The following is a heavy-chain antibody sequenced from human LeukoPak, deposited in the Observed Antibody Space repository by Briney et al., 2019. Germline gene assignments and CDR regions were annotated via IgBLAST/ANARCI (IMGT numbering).Heavy chain of an antibody. Sequence: KSSQTLSLTCTVSGGSISSGDYYWRWIRQPPGKGLEWIGYIYYSGSTYYNPSVKSQVTLSVDTSKNQYSLKLSSVTAADTAVYYCARGANKYSDMGVDGLDWFDPWGQGTLVTVSS. CDR2: IYYSGST. J-gene: IGHJ5*02. CDR3: ARGANKYSDMGVDGLDWFDP. V-gene: IGHV4-30-4*08. D-gene: IGHD1-26*01. CDR1: GGSISSGDYY.